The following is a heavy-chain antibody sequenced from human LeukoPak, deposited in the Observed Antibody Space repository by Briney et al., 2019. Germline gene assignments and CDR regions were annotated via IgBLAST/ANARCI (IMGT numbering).Heavy chain of an antibody. CDR3: AKDVVGHQWVENY. V-gene: IGHV3-30*02. J-gene: IGHJ4*02. CDR2: IHYDGPEK. CDR1: GFTFSSYG. Sequence: GGSLRLSCAASGFTFSSYGMHWVRQAPGKGLEWVAFIHYDGPEKYYGDSVRGRFTISRDNSKNTVYLQMNSLRVEDTAVYYCAKDVVGHQWVENYWGQGTLVTVSS. D-gene: IGHD6-19*01.